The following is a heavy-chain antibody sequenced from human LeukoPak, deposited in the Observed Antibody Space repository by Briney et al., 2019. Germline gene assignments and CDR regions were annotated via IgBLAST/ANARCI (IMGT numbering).Heavy chain of an antibody. CDR3: VTGIFYYDSSGAY. V-gene: IGHV1-24*01. D-gene: IGHD3-22*01. Sequence: GASVKVSCKVSGYTLTELSMHWVRQAPGKGLEWMGGFDPEDGETIYAQKFQGRVTMTEDTSTDTAYMELSSLRSEDTAVYYCVTGIFYYDSSGAYWGQGTLVTVSS. CDR1: GYTLTELS. J-gene: IGHJ4*02. CDR2: FDPEDGET.